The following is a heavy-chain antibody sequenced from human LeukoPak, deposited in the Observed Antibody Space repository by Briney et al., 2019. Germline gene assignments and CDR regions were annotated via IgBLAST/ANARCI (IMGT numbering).Heavy chain of an antibody. D-gene: IGHD2-15*01. V-gene: IGHV4-38-2*02. CDR1: GYSISSGYY. J-gene: IGHJ3*02. CDR3: ASDCSGGSCLDAFDI. Sequence: SETLSLTCTVSGYSISSGYYWGWIRQPPGKGLEWIGSIYHSGSTYYNPSLKSRVTISVDTSKNQFSLKLSSVTAADTAVYYCASDCSGGSCLDAFDIWGQGTMVTVSS. CDR2: IYHSGST.